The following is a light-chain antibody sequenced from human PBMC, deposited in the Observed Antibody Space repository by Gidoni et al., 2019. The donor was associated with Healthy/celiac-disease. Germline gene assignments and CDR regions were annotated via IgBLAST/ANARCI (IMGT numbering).Light chain of an antibody. CDR2: WAS. CDR1: QSVLYSSNNKNF. V-gene: IGKV4-1*01. J-gene: IGKJ1*01. Sequence: DIVMTQPPDSLAVSLGERATIHCKSSQSVLYSSNNKNFLAWYQQKPGQPPKLLIYWASTRESGVPDRFSGSGSGTDFTLTISSLQAEDVAFYYCQQYYSTPPTFGQGTKVEIK. CDR3: QQYYSTPPT.